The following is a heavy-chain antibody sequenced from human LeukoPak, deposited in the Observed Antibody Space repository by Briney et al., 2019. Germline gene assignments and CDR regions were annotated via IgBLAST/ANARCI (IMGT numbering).Heavy chain of an antibody. D-gene: IGHD3-22*01. V-gene: IGHV1-2*02. Sequence: ASVKVSCKASGYTFTCYYMHWVRQAPGQGLEWMGWITPNNGGTNYAQKFQGRVTISVDTSKNKFSLKLSSVTAAETAVYFCARCPYSYDSSGAFDIWGQGTMVTVSS. CDR1: GYTFTCYY. J-gene: IGHJ3*02. CDR2: ITPNNGGT. CDR3: ARCPYSYDSSGAFDI.